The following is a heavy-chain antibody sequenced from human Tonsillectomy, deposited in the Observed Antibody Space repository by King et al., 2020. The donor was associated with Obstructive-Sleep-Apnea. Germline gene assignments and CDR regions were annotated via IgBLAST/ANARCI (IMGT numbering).Heavy chain of an antibody. CDR3: ARGANRAAASPFDY. Sequence: QLQESGPGLVKPSGTLSLTCAVSGASVSSDNWWNWVCQPPGKGLEWIGRIYHSGSTFSNPSLKGRVTISLDKSKNQLSLNVADVTAADTAVYFCARGANRAAASPFDYWGRGTLVTVSS. CDR1: GASVSSDNW. V-gene: IGHV4-4*02. CDR2: IYHSGST. J-gene: IGHJ4*02. D-gene: IGHD6-13*01.